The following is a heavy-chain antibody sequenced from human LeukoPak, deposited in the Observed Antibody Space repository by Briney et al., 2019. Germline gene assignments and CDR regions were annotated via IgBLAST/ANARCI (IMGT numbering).Heavy chain of an antibody. Sequence: GGSLRLSCAVSGLTFYTYAMSWVRQTPGKGLEWVSSIGGWGVTTFYAESVQGRFTVSRDNSKKTVYLQMNSLRAEDTAIYYCTKGVDTYGNPSSWGQGTLVIVSS. CDR2: IGGWGVTT. D-gene: IGHD3-10*01. CDR1: GLTFYTYA. V-gene: IGHV3-23*01. CDR3: TKGVDTYGNPSS. J-gene: IGHJ5*02.